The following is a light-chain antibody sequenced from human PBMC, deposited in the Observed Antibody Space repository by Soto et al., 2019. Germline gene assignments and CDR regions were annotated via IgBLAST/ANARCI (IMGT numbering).Light chain of an antibody. CDR3: QPYNRYSDA. CDR1: QSISSA. Sequence: LITRSPTTLSASEGDRVTLTCRASQSISSALAWNQQNPGKPPKLLIDEASSLETGVPSRFSGSGSGTEFTLTISSLQPDDFAAYYCQPYNRYSDAFGRGTKV. CDR2: EAS. J-gene: IGKJ1*01. V-gene: IGKV1-5*01.